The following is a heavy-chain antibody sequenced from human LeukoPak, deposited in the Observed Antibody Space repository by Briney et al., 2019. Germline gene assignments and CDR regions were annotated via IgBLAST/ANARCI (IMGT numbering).Heavy chain of an antibody. V-gene: IGHV3-23*01. CDR1: GFTFSSYA. Sequence: GGSLRLSCAASGFTFSSYAMNWVRQAPGKGLEWVSAISGGGGSTYSADSVEGRFTISRDNSKNTLSLQMNSLRVEDSAVYYCARQLGYCSDGNCYFDFWGQGALVTVSS. CDR2: ISGGGGST. J-gene: IGHJ4*02. CDR3: ARQLGYCSDGNCYFDF. D-gene: IGHD2-15*01.